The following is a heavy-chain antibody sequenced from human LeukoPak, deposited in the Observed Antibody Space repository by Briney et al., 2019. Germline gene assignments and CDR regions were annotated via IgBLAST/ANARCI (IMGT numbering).Heavy chain of an antibody. CDR1: GYTFTGYY. Sequence: ASVKVSCKASGYTFTGYYMHWVRQAPGQGLEWMGWINPSTGGTNYAQKFQGRVTMTRDTTISTAYMELSRLTSDDTAIYYCASYPRYSSSPPFDYWGQGTLVTVSS. J-gene: IGHJ4*02. CDR2: INPSTGGT. V-gene: IGHV1-2*02. CDR3: ASYPRYSSSPPFDY. D-gene: IGHD6-19*01.